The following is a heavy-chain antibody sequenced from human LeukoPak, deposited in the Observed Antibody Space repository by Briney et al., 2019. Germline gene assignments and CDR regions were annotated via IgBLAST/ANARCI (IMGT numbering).Heavy chain of an antibody. CDR1: GGSISSSNW. Sequence: PSETLSLTCAVSGGSISSSNWWSWVRQPPGKGLEWIGEIYHSGSTNYKPSLKSRGTISVAKSKNQFYLKASSFTAADTSLYYCASPSTSWTSGLGYWGQGTLVTVSS. D-gene: IGHD2-2*01. CDR2: IYHSGST. V-gene: IGHV4-4*02. CDR3: ASPSTSWTSGLGY. J-gene: IGHJ4*02.